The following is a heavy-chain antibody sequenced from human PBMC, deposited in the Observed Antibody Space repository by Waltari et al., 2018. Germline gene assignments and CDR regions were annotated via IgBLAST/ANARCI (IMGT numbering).Heavy chain of an antibody. D-gene: IGHD5-12*01. V-gene: IGHV1-69-2*01. CDR3: ATIDWRSWEMATILGRDH. Sequence: EVQLVQSGAEVKKPGATVKISCKASGYTFTDYYMHWVQQAPGKGLEWMGRVDPEDGETIYAEKFQGRVTITADTSTDTAYMELSSLRSEDTAVYYCATIDWRSWEMATILGRDHWGQGTLVTVSS. CDR2: VDPEDGET. J-gene: IGHJ5*02. CDR1: GYTFTDYY.